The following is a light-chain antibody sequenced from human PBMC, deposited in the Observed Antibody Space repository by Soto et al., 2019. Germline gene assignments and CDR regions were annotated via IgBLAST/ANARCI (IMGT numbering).Light chain of an antibody. CDR3: LQYASSPLT. CDR1: QSVAKCY. J-gene: IGKJ4*01. CDR2: GAS. Sequence: TVLTQSPGTLSLSPGERATLSCRASQSVAKCYLAWYQHKPGQGPRLLISGASSRATGIPDRFSGSGSGTDFTLTISRLEPEDFAVYYCLQYASSPLTFGGGTKVEI. V-gene: IGKV3-20*01.